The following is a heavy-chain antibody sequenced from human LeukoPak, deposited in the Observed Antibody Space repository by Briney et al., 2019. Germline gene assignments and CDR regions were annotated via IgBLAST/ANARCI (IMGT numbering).Heavy chain of an antibody. CDR3: ARGYSSSWPNNNDAFDI. CDR2: ISAYNGNT. V-gene: IGHV1-18*01. D-gene: IGHD6-13*01. J-gene: IGHJ3*02. CDR1: GYTFTSYG. Sequence: ASVKVSCKASGYTFTSYGISWVRQAPGQGLEWMGWISAYNGNTNYAQKLQDRVTMTTDTSTSTAYMELRSLRSDDTAVYYCARGYSSSWPNNNDAFDIWGQGTMVTVSS.